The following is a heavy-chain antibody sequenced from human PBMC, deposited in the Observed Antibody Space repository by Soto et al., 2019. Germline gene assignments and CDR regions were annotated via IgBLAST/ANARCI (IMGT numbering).Heavy chain of an antibody. J-gene: IGHJ5*02. CDR3: ARPAGRAGTPDDWFDP. V-gene: IGHV4-39*01. D-gene: IGHD6-19*01. CDR2: IYYSGST. CDR1: GGSISSSSYY. Sequence: SETLSLTCTVSGGSISSSSYYWGWIRQPPGKGLEWIGSIYYSGSTYYNPSLKSRVTISVDTSKNQFSLKLSSVTAADTAVYYCARPAGRAGTPDDWFDPWGQGTLVTVSS.